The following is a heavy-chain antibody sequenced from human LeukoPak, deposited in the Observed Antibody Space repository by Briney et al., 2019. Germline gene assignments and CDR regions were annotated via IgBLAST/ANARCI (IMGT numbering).Heavy chain of an antibody. J-gene: IGHJ4*02. CDR1: GYTLTELS. Sequence: ASVTVSCTVSGYTLTELSMHRVRQAPGKGLEWMGGFDPEDGETIYAQKFQGRVTMTEDTSTDTAYMELSSLRSEDTAVYYCATWSGYYDSSGYYYHPDYWGQGTLVTVSS. CDR3: ATWSGYYDSSGYYYHPDY. D-gene: IGHD3-22*01. V-gene: IGHV1-24*01. CDR2: FDPEDGET.